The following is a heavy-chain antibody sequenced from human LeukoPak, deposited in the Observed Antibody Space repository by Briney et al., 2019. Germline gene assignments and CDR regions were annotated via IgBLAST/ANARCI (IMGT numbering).Heavy chain of an antibody. D-gene: IGHD1-1*01. Sequence: ASVTVSCKASGYTFTGYYMHWVRQAPGQGVEWRGWINPNSGGTNYAQKFQGRVTMTRDTAIRPAYMEPSRLRSDDPAVYYCARDHTWYNWHDWSPSPWTSDDYWGQGTLVTVSS. CDR3: ARDHTWYNWHDWSPSPWTSDDY. J-gene: IGHJ4*02. CDR1: GYTFTGYY. CDR2: INPNSGGT. V-gene: IGHV1-2*02.